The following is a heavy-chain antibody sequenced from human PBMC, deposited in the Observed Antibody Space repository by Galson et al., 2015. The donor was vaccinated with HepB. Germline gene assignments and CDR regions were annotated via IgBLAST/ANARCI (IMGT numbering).Heavy chain of an antibody. Sequence: SLRLSCAASGFTFSNYWMHWVRQAPGKGLEWVSGMSDNGDNTFYADSVKGRFTISRDISKNTVYLQMNSLRVEDTAVYYCATRSGASGWYSYFQHWGQGTLVTVSS. CDR2: MSDNGDNT. J-gene: IGHJ1*01. V-gene: IGHV3-23*01. CDR3: ATRSGASGWYSYFQH. D-gene: IGHD6-19*01. CDR1: GFTFSNYW.